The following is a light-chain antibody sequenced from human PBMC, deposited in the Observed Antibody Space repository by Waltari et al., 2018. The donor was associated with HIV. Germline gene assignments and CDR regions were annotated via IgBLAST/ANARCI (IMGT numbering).Light chain of an antibody. Sequence: IQVTQSPSSLSAPVGHRVTITCRASQDISNSLAWYQHKPGKAPDLLIYAASTLQSGVPSRFSGSGSGTDFTLTISSLQPEDVATYYCQKYHSASWTFGQGTKVEI. CDR3: QKYHSASWT. CDR2: AAS. V-gene: IGKV1-27*01. J-gene: IGKJ1*01. CDR1: QDISNS.